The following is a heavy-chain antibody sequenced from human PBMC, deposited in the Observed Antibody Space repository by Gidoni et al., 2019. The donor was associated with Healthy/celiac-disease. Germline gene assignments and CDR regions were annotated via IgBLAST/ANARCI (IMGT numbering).Heavy chain of an antibody. CDR3: TSVVVVPAATLYGMDV. CDR2: IKRKTDGGTT. CDR1: GFTFSNAW. Sequence: EVQLLESGGGLVKPGGSRRLSCAASGFTFSNAWMSWVRQAPGKGLEWVGRIKRKTDGGTTDYAAPVKGRFTISRDDSKNTLYLQMNSLKTEDTAVYYCTSVVVVPAATLYGMDVWGQGTTVTVSS. V-gene: IGHV3-15*01. J-gene: IGHJ6*02. D-gene: IGHD2-2*01.